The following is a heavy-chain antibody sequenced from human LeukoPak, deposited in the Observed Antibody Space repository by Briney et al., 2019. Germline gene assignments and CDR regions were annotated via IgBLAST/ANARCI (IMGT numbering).Heavy chain of an antibody. V-gene: IGHV3-23*01. Sequence: GGSLRLSCAASGFTFSSYGMSWVRQAPGKGLEWVSAISGSGGSTYYADSVKGRFTISRDNSKNTLYLQMGSLRAEDTAVYYCAKDTGGSGAFDYYMDVWGKGTTVTISS. D-gene: IGHD2-8*02. CDR3: AKDTGGSGAFDYYMDV. CDR1: GFTFSSYG. J-gene: IGHJ6*03. CDR2: ISGSGGST.